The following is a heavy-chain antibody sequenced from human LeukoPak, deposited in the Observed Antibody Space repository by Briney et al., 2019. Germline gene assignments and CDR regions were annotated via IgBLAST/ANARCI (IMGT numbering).Heavy chain of an antibody. V-gene: IGHV3-23*01. J-gene: IGHJ4*02. CDR2: ISGSGGST. D-gene: IGHD5-12*01. CDR3: AKDVEYIGYDPFDY. CDR1: GFTFSNYA. Sequence: GGSLRLSCAASGFTFSNYAMTWVRQAPGKGLEWVSVISGSGGSTYYADSVKGRFTISRDNSKNTLYLQMDSLRAEDTAVYYCAKDVEYIGYDPFDYWGQGTLVTVSS.